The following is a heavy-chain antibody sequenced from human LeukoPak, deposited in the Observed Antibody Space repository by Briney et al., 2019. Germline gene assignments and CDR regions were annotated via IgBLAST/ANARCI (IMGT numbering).Heavy chain of an antibody. J-gene: IGHJ4*02. CDR1: GFTFSSYA. Sequence: GGSLRLSCAASGFTFSSYAMSWVRQAPGKGLEWVSTISGSGGSTYNADSVKGRFTISRDNAKNSLYLQMNSLRAEDTAVYYCASSLWGHFDYWGQGTLVTVSS. CDR3: ASSLWGHFDY. CDR2: ISGSGGST. V-gene: IGHV3-23*01. D-gene: IGHD3-16*01.